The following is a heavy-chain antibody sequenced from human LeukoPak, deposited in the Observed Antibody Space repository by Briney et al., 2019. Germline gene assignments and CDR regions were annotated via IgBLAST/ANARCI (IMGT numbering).Heavy chain of an antibody. J-gene: IGHJ4*02. CDR1: GGSFSGYY. V-gene: IGHV4-34*01. CDR2: INHSGST. D-gene: IGHD6-19*01. Sequence: PSETLSLTCAVYGGSFSGYYWSWIRQPSGKGLEWIGEINHSGSTNYNPSLKSRVTISVDTSKNQFSLKLSSVTAADTAVYYCARPRGYSSGWYYFDYWGQGTLVTVSS. CDR3: ARPRGYSSGWYYFDY.